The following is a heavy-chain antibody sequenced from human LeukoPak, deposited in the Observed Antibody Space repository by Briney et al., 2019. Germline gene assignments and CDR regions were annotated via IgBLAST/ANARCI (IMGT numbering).Heavy chain of an antibody. CDR2: ISGRGGST. J-gene: IGHJ4*02. D-gene: IGHD4-17*01. V-gene: IGHV3-23*01. CDR3: AKQPVPYGDQYYFDY. Sequence: GGSLRLSCAASGFTFSSYAMSWVRRAPGKGLEWVSAISGRGGSTFYADSGKGRFTISRDNSKNTLYLQMNSLRAEDTAVYYCAKQPVPYGDQYYFDYWGQGTLVTVSS. CDR1: GFTFSSYA.